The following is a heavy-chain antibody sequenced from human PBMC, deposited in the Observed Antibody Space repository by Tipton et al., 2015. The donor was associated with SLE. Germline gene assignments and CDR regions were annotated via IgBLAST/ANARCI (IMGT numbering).Heavy chain of an antibody. CDR3: ARGGSKHYDFWGRQMGPLAFDI. CDR1: GGSFSGYF. J-gene: IGHJ3*02. V-gene: IGHV4-34*01. D-gene: IGHD3-3*01. CDR2: INHSGTT. Sequence: TLSLTCAVYGGSFSGYFWSWIRQLPDKGLEWIGEINHSGTTNCNPSLKSRVTISVDTSKNQFSLKLSSVTAADTAVYYCARGGSKHYDFWGRQMGPLAFDIWGQETKVTVSS.